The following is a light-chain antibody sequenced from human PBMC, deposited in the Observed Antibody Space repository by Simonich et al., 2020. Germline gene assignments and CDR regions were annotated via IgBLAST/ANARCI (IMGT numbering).Light chain of an antibody. CDR3: QQYYSTPYT. CDR2: WAS. CDR1: QSVLYSSHNKNY. Sequence: DIVMTQSPDSLAVSLGERATINCKSSQSVLYSSHNKNYLAWYHQKPGQPPKLHIYWASTRESGVPDRFSGSGSGTDFTLTISSLQAEDVAVYYCQQYYSTPYTFGQGTKLEIK. J-gene: IGKJ2*01. V-gene: IGKV4-1*01.